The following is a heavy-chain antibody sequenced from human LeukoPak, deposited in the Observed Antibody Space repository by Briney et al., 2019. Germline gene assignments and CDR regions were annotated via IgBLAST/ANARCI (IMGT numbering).Heavy chain of an antibody. CDR2: ISYDGSNK. D-gene: IGHD6-13*01. Sequence: GGSLRLSCAASGFTFSSYDMHWVRQAPGKGLEWVAVISYDGSNKYYADSVKGRFTISRDNSKNTLYLQMNSLRAEDTAVYYCARDPSAAGTGDDYFDYWGQGTLVTVSS. J-gene: IGHJ4*02. CDR3: ARDPSAAGTGDDYFDY. V-gene: IGHV3-30*03. CDR1: GFTFSSYD.